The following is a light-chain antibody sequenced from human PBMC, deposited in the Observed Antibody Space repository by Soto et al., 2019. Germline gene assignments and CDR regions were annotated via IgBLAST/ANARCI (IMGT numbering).Light chain of an antibody. CDR2: RGD. CDR3: SSYRSANTLVV. CDR1: NSDVGDFKF. V-gene: IGLV2-14*02. J-gene: IGLJ1*01. Sequence: QSVLTQPASVSGSPGQSITISCTGGNSDVGDFKFVSWYRQHPGRAPQMILYRGDERPSGISSRFSGSYSGNTASLTISGLQAEDEADYYCSSYRSANTLVVFGTGTKVTVL.